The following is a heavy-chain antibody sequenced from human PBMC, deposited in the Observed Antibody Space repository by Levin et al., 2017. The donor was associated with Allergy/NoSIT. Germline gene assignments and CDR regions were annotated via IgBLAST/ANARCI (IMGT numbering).Heavy chain of an antibody. CDR2: ISYDGSNK. CDR3: GSDAFDI. Sequence: GGSLRLSCAASGFTFSSYGMHWVRQAPGKGLEWVAVISYDGSNKYYADSVKGRFTISRDNSKNTLYLQMNSLRAEDTAVYYCGSDAFDIWGQGTMVTVSS. V-gene: IGHV3-30*03. J-gene: IGHJ3*02. CDR1: GFTFSSYG.